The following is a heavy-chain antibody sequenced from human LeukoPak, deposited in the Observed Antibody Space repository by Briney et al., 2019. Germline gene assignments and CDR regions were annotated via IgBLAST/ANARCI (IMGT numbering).Heavy chain of an antibody. D-gene: IGHD6-13*01. J-gene: IGHJ5*02. CDR2: IFYSGNT. Sequence: PSETLSLTCTASGGSISGYYWSWIRQPPGKGLEWIGYIFYSGNTNSNPSLKSRVTISVDTSKNQFSLKLSSVTAADTAVYYCAGGSSAGTPHNWSAPWGQGPWSPSPQ. V-gene: IGHV4-59*01. CDR1: GGSISGYY. CDR3: AGGSSAGTPHNWSAP.